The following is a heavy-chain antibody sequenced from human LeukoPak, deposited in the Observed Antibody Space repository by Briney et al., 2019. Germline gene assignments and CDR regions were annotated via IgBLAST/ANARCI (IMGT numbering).Heavy chain of an antibody. J-gene: IGHJ4*02. CDR1: GGTFSSYA. D-gene: IGHD2-2*02. Sequence: GASAKVSCKASGGTFSSYAISWVRQAPGQGLEWMGGIIPIFGTANYAQKFQGRVTITADESTSTAYMELSSLRSEDTAVYYCRWYQLLYGTGGDYFDYWGQGTLVTVSS. V-gene: IGHV1-69*13. CDR3: RWYQLLYGTGGDYFDY. CDR2: IIPIFGTA.